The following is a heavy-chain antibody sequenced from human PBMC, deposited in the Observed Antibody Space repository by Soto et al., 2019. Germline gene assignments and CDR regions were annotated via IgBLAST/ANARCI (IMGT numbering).Heavy chain of an antibody. J-gene: IGHJ5*01. CDR1: GFIVSRSY. D-gene: IGHD3-22*01. V-gene: IGHV3-53*01. CDR2: LYSGGSS. CDR3: ARLGYFEDSGYSYFDS. Sequence: EVQLVESGGGLVRPGGSLRLSCGVSGFIVSRSYMTWVRQAPGKGLEWVSSLYSGGSSYYSDSVKGRFTISRDNSENTLSLQMKRLRAEDTAVYYCARLGYFEDSGYSYFDSWGHGTLVTVSS.